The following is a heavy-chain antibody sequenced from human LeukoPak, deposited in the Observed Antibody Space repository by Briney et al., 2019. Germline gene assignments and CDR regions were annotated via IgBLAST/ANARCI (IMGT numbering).Heavy chain of an antibody. Sequence: PSGTLSLTCTVSDGSINGYYWSWIRQPPGKGLDWIGYMYSGGTTNYSPSLKSRVTISEDMSKNQFSLKLTSVTAADTAVYYCARHSGHSSTNDAFDIWGQGTMVIVSS. CDR1: DGSINGYY. D-gene: IGHD6-13*01. CDR2: MYSGGTT. CDR3: ARHSGHSSTNDAFDI. J-gene: IGHJ3*02. V-gene: IGHV4-59*01.